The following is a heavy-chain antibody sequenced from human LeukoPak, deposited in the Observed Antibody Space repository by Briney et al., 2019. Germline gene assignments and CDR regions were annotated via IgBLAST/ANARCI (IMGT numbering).Heavy chain of an antibody. V-gene: IGHV4-4*02. J-gene: IGHJ5*02. D-gene: IGHD4-11*01. CDR1: GGSISSSNW. CDR3: ARDNTVTTRLNWFDP. Sequence: PSETLSLTCAVSGGSISSSNWWSWVRQPPGKGLEWIGEIYHSGSTNYNSSLKSRVTISVDKSKNQFSLKLSSVTAADTAVYYCARDNTVTTRLNWFDPWGQGTLVTVSS. CDR2: IYHSGST.